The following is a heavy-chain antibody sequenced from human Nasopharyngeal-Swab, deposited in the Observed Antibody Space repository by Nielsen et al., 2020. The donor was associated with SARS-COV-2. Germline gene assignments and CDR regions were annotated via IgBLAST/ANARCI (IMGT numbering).Heavy chain of an antibody. CDR1: AGSFSGYY. V-gene: IGHV4-34*01. CDR3: ARVVRELDLKYYFHYHYMDV. J-gene: IGHJ6*03. Sequence: SKTLSLTCAVYAGSFSGYYWSWIRQSPGKGLEWVGEINHGGGTNYNPSLKSRVTISIDTSKNQFSLKLTSVTAADTAVYYCARVVRELDLKYYFHYHYMDVWGKGTTVTVSS. CDR2: INHGGGT. D-gene: IGHD1-1*01.